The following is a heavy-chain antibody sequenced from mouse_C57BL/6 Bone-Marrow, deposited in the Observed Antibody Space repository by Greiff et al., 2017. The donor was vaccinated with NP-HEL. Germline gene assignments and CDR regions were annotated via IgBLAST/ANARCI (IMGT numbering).Heavy chain of an antibody. D-gene: IGHD2-2*01. CDR1: GYTFTSYW. Sequence: VQLQQPGAELVKPGASVKLSCKASGYTFTSYWMHWVKQRPGQGLEWIGMIHPNSGSTNYNEKFKSKATLTVDKSSSTAYMQLSSLTSEDSAVYYCARWVVTTDYYAMDYWGQGTSVTVSS. J-gene: IGHJ4*01. V-gene: IGHV1-64*01. CDR3: ARWVVTTDYYAMDY. CDR2: IHPNSGST.